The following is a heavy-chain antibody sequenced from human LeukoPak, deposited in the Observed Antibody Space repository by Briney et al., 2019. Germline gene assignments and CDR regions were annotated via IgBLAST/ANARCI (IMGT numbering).Heavy chain of an antibody. CDR1: GFSVSSNY. Sequence: GGSLRLSCAASGFSVSSNYMSWVRQAPGKGLEWVSVMYRGGSIYYAESVKGRFTISRDSSKNTLYLQMNTLRAEDTAVYYCARGVPAVVLIPGAGDFQNWGQGTLVTVSS. V-gene: IGHV3-66*01. CDR2: MYRGGSI. J-gene: IGHJ1*01. CDR3: ARGVPAVVLIPGAGDFQN. D-gene: IGHD3-22*01.